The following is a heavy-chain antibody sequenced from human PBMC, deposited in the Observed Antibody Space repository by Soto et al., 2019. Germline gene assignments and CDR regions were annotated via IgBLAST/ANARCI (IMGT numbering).Heavy chain of an antibody. J-gene: IGHJ5*02. CDR3: ARSNVLLWFGERIKWFDP. CDR2: IIPIFGTA. CDR1: GGTFSSYA. D-gene: IGHD3-10*01. V-gene: IGHV1-69*13. Sequence: ASVKVSCKASGGTFSSYAISWVRQAPGQGLEWMGGIIPIFGTANYAQKFQGRVTITADESTSTAYMELSSLRSEDTAVYYCARSNVLLWFGERIKWFDPWGQGTLVTVS.